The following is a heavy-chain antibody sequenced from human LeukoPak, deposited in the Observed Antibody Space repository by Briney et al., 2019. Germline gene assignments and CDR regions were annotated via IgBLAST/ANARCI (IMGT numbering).Heavy chain of an antibody. Sequence: ASVKVSCKASGYTFTSYGISWVRQAPGQGLEWMGWISAYNGNTNYAQKLQGRVTMTTDTSTSTAYMELRSLRSDDTAVYYCARSEGIAVAGTGNYYYYGMDVWGQGTTVTVSS. J-gene: IGHJ6*02. CDR3: ARSEGIAVAGTGNYYYYGMDV. D-gene: IGHD6-19*01. V-gene: IGHV1-18*01. CDR2: ISAYNGNT. CDR1: GYTFTSYG.